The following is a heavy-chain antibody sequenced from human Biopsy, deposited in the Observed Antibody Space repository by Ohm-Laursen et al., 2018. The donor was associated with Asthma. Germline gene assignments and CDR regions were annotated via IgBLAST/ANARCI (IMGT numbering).Heavy chain of an antibody. CDR2: VYYSGST. CDR3: AGGVDRVTGLLDHFDS. Sequence: TLSLTCTVSGISINNFYWSWIRPPPGKGLESIGHVYYSGSTNYNPSLKSRVTISIDASKNQFSLKLTSVTAADTAVYYCAGGVDRVTGLLDHFDSWGQGTLVTVSS. J-gene: IGHJ4*02. V-gene: IGHV4-59*01. CDR1: GISINNFY. D-gene: IGHD2-21*02.